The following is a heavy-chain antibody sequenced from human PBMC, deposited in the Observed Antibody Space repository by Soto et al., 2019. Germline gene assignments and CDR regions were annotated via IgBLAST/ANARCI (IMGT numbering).Heavy chain of an antibody. CDR3: ARRDGYTANFDY. D-gene: IGHD5-12*01. CDR1: GGSISSGDYY. J-gene: IGHJ4*02. CDR2: IYYSGST. V-gene: IGHV4-30-4*01. Sequence: TLSLTCTVSGGSISSGDYYWSWIRQPPGKGLEWIGYIYYSGSTYYNPSLKSRVTISVDTSKNQFSLKLSSVTAADTAVYYCARRDGYTANFDYWGQGTLVTVSS.